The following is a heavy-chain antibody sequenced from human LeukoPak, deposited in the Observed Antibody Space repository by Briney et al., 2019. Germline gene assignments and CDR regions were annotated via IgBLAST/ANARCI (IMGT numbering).Heavy chain of an antibody. D-gene: IGHD6-19*01. J-gene: IGHJ6*02. V-gene: IGHV4-34*01. CDR2: INHSGST. CDR1: GGSFSGYY. Sequence: SETLSLTCAVYGGSFSGYYWSWIRQPPGQGLEWIGEINHSGSTNYNPSLKSRVTISVDTSKNQFSLKLSSVTAADTAVYYCARGSGRRKWHSSGWYYYYYYGMDVWGQGTTVTVSS. CDR3: ARGSGRRKWHSSGWYYYYYYGMDV.